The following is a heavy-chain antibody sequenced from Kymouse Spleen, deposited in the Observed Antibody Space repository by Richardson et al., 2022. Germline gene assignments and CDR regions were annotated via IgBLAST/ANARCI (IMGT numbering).Heavy chain of an antibody. J-gene: IGHJ6*02. D-gene: IGHD3-10*01. V-gene: IGHV3-9*01. CDR3: AKDIITMVRGVIITLGMDV. CDR2: ISWNSGSI. CDR1: GFTFDDYA. Sequence: EVQLVESGGGLVQPGRSLRLSCAASGFTFDDYAMHWVRQAPGKGLEWVSGISWNSGSIGYADSVKGRFTISRDNAKNSLYLQMNSLRAEDTALYYCAKDIITMVRGVIITLGMDVWGQGTTVTVSS.